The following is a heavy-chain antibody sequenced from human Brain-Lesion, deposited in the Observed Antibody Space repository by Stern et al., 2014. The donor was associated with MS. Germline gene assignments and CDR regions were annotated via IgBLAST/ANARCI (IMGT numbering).Heavy chain of an antibody. CDR1: GYTFTGYY. J-gene: IGHJ4*02. CDR2: INPKSGGT. CDR3: ATYYYDSTGYNDF. V-gene: IGHV1-2*04. D-gene: IGHD3-22*01. Sequence: QMQLVQSGAEVKKPGASVKVSCKASGYTFTGYYMHWVRQAPGQGLEWMGSINPKSGGTNYAQKFQGWVTMTRDTSINTAYMELSRLRSDDTAVYYCATYYYDSTGYNDFWGQGTLVTVSS.